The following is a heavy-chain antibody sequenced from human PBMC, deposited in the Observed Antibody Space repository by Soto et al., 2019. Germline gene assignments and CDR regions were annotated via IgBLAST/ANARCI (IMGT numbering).Heavy chain of an antibody. CDR2: MNPNSGNT. CDR1: GYTFTSYD. J-gene: IGHJ3*02. Sequence: AASVKVSCKASGYTFTSYDINWVRQATGQGLEWMGWMNPNSGNTGYAQKFQGRVTMTRNTSISTAYMELSSLRSEDTAVYYCARSPGPVDAFDIWGQGTMVTVSS. V-gene: IGHV1-8*01. CDR3: ARSPGPVDAFDI.